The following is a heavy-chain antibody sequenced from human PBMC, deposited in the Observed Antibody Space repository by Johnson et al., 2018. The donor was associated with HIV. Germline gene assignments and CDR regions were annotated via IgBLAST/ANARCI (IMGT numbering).Heavy chain of an antibody. CDR2: IGTAGDT. D-gene: IGHD4-23*01. V-gene: IGHV3-13*01. CDR3: AREAQTHAFDI. Sequence: MLLVESGGGVVQPGGSLRLSCVASGFTFSSYGMHWVRQAPGKGLEWVSAIGTAGDTYYPGSVKGRFTISRENAKNSLYLQMNSLRAGDTAVYYCAREAQTHAFDIWGQGTMVTVSS. CDR1: GFTFSSYG. J-gene: IGHJ3*02.